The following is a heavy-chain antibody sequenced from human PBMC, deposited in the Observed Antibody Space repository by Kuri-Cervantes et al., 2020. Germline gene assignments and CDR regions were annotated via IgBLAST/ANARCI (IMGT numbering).Heavy chain of an antibody. V-gene: IGHV4-34*01. J-gene: IGHJ6*02. CDR2: INHSGST. D-gene: IGHD3-22*01. CDR3: ARDHITMIVVVSYYYYYGMDV. CDR1: GGSFSGYY. Sequence: SETLSLTCAVYGGSFSGYYWSWIRQPPGKGLEWTGEINHSGSTNYNPSLKSRVTISVDTSKNQFSLKLSSVTAADTAVYYCARDHITMIVVVSYYYYYGMDVWGQGTAVTVSS.